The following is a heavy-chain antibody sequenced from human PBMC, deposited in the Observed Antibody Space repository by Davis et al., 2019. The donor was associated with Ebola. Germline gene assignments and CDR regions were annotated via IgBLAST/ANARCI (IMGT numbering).Heavy chain of an antibody. Sequence: PSETLSLTCAVYGGSFSGYHWSWIRQPPGKGLEWNGEINHSGSTNYNPSLKSRVTISVDTSKNQFSLKLSSVTAADTAVYYCARDPKYSSRFDYWGQGTLVTVSS. CDR2: INHSGST. D-gene: IGHD6-6*01. CDR3: ARDPKYSSRFDY. CDR1: GGSFSGYH. V-gene: IGHV4-34*01. J-gene: IGHJ4*02.